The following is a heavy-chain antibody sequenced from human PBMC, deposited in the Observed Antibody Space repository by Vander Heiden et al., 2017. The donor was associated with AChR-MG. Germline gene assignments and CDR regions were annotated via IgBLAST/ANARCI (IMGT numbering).Heavy chain of an antibody. CDR1: GFTFSSYA. CDR3: ATAPGTYGSGSYYNDY. D-gene: IGHD3-10*01. V-gene: IGHV3-23*01. CDR2: ISGSGGST. J-gene: IGHJ4*02. Sequence: EVQLLESGGGLVQPGGSLSLSCAASGFTFSSYAMSWVRQAPGKGLEWVSAISGSGGSTYYADSVKGRFTISRDNSKNTLYLQMNSLRAEDTAVYYCATAPGTYGSGSYYNDYLGQGTLVTVSS.